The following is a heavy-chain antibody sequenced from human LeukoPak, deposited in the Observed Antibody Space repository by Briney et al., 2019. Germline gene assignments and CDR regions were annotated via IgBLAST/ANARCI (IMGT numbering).Heavy chain of an antibody. D-gene: IGHD6-13*01. Sequence: PSETLSLTCTVSDGSISSYYWSWIRQPPGKGLEWIGYIYYSGSTNYNPSLKSRVTISVDTSKNQFSLKLSSVTAADTAVYYCARASRIAAAGTFWFDPWGQGTLVTVSS. V-gene: IGHV4-59*01. CDR3: ARASRIAAAGTFWFDP. CDR2: IYYSGST. CDR1: DGSISSYY. J-gene: IGHJ5*02.